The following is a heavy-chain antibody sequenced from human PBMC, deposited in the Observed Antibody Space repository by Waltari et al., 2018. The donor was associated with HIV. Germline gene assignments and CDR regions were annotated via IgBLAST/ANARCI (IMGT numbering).Heavy chain of an antibody. J-gene: IGHJ4*02. Sequence: QVQLQQWGAGLLKPSETLSLTCAVYGGSFSGYYWSWIRQPPGKGLEWIGEINHSGSTNYNPSLKSRVTISVDTSKNQFSLKLSSVTAADTAVYYCARGGRGLHLGELGLWGQGTLVTVSS. CDR2: INHSGST. CDR1: GGSFSGYY. D-gene: IGHD3-16*01. CDR3: ARGGRGLHLGELGL. V-gene: IGHV4-34*01.